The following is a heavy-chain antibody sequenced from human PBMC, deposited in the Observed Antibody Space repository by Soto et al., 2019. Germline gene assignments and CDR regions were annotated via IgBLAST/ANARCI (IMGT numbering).Heavy chain of an antibody. CDR3: AKSKGRVGATTRWSAFDI. CDR2: ISGSGGST. J-gene: IGHJ3*02. Sequence: GGSLRLSCAASGFTFSSYAMSWVRQAPGKGLEWVSAISGSGGSTYYADSVKGRFTISRDNSKNTLYLQMNSLRAEDTAVYYCAKSKGRVGATTRWSAFDIWGQGTMVTVSS. CDR1: GFTFSSYA. D-gene: IGHD1-26*01. V-gene: IGHV3-23*01.